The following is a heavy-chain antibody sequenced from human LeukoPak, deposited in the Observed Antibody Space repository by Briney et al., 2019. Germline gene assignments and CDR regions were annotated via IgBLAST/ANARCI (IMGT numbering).Heavy chain of an antibody. CDR1: GYTFTSYW. D-gene: IGHD2-2*02. J-gene: IGHJ4*02. CDR3: ARRLIPDY. Sequence: GASVKVSCKASGYTFTSYWIGWVRQMPGKGLEWMGIIYPGDSDTRYSPSFQGQVTISADKSISTAYPQWSSLKASDTAMYYCARRLIPDYWGQGTLVTVSS. CDR2: IYPGDSDT. V-gene: IGHV5-51*01.